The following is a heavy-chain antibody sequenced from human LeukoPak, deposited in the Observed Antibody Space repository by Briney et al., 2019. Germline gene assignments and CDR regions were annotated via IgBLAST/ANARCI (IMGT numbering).Heavy chain of an antibody. J-gene: IGHJ4*02. CDR2: IIPIFGTA. D-gene: IGHD2-21*02. Sequence: SVKVSCKASGGTFSSYAISWVRQAPGQGLEWMGGIIPIFGTANYAQKFQGRVTITTDESTSTAYMELSSLRSEDTAAYYCAGTLAYCGGDCSDFDYWGQGTLVTVSS. V-gene: IGHV1-69*05. CDR3: AGTLAYCGGDCSDFDY. CDR1: GGTFSSYA.